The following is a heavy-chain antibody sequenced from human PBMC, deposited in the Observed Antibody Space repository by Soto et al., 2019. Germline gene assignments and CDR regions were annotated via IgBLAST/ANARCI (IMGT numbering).Heavy chain of an antibody. D-gene: IGHD1-26*01. CDR2: VNGGNGNT. J-gene: IGHJ4*02. V-gene: IGHV1-3*01. CDR1: GYSFTTHV. Sequence: ASVKVSCKASGYSFTTHVMHWVRQAPGQRLEWMGWVNGGNGNTKYSQKFQGRVTISRDRSATTAYMELSRLTSEDKAVYYCATDSGIVGPSGDLDYRGQGTLVTVSS. CDR3: ATDSGIVGPSGDLDY.